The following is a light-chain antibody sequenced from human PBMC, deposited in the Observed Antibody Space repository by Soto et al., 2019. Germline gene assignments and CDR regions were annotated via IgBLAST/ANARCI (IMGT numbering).Light chain of an antibody. J-gene: IGKJ5*01. CDR1: QSVSSSY. Sequence: EIVLTQSPGTLSLSAGERATLSCRASQSVSSSYLAWYQQKPGQAPRLLISGASSRATGIPDRFSGSGSGTDFALTISRLEPEDFALYYCQQYGSSPITFGQGTRLEIK. V-gene: IGKV3-20*01. CDR2: GAS. CDR3: QQYGSSPIT.